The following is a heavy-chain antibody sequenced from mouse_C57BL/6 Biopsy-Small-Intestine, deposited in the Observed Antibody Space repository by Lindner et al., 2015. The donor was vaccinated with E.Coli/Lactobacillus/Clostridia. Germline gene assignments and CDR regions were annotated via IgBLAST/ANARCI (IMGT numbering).Heavy chain of an antibody. Sequence: SVKVSCKASGYTFTGYGISWFRQAPGQGLEWMGWISTYNGNTNYAQKLQGRVTMTTDTSTSTAYMELRSLRSDDTAVFYCARDAPWGRQWLAFDYWGQGTLVTVSS. V-gene: IGHV1-59*01. CDR3: ARDAPWGRQWLAFDY. CDR2: ISTYNGNT. CDR1: GYTFTGYG. D-gene: IGHD6-1*01. J-gene: IGHJ4*01.